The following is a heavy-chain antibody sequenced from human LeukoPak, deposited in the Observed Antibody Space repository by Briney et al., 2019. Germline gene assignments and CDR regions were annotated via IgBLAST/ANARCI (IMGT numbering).Heavy chain of an antibody. V-gene: IGHV3-23*01. Sequence: GGSLRLSCAASGFTFNSYAMSWVRQAPGKGLEWVSSISASGSCPYYADSVEGRFTISRDNSKNTLYLQVNSLRAEEMAVYYCAKEYSDILTGYPDSWGPGTLVTVSS. J-gene: IGHJ4*02. CDR2: ISASGSCP. CDR3: AKEYSDILTGYPDS. D-gene: IGHD3-9*01. CDR1: GFTFNSYA.